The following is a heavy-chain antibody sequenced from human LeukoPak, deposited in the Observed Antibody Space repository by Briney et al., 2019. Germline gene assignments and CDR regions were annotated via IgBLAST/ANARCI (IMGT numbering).Heavy chain of an antibody. V-gene: IGHV4-59*12. CDR1: GGSISSYY. CDR3: ASPSPTYYYGMDV. Sequence: PSETLSLTCTVSGGSISSYYWSWIRQPPGKGLEWIGYIYYSGSTNYNPSLKSRVTISVDTSKNQFSLKLSSVTAADTAVYYCASPSPTYYYGMDVWGQGTTVTVSS. J-gene: IGHJ6*02. CDR2: IYYSGST. D-gene: IGHD2-2*01.